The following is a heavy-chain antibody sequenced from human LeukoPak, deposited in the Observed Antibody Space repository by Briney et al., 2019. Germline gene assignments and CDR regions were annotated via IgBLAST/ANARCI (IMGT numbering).Heavy chain of an antibody. V-gene: IGHV3-15*01. CDR1: GFTFSNAW. CDR2: IKSKADGGTT. J-gene: IGHJ4*02. D-gene: IGHD3-16*02. CDR3: TTGIMITFGGVIVVDY. Sequence: PGGSLRLSCAASGFTFSNAWMSWVRQAPGKGLEWVGRIKSKADGGTTDYAAPVKGRFTISRDDSKNTLYLQMHSLKPEDTAVYYCTTGIMITFGGVIVVDYWGQGTLVTVSS.